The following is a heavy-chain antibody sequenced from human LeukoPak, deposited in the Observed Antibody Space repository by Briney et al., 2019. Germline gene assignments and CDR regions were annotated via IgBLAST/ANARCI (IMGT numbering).Heavy chain of an antibody. D-gene: IGHD5-18*01. J-gene: IGHJ6*02. V-gene: IGHV1-24*01. CDR2: FDPEDGET. CDR1: GYTLTELS. CDR3: ATAKVGRPGIQLWLYYGMDV. Sequence: ASVKVSCKVSGYTLTELSMHWVRQAPGKGLEWMGGFDPEDGETIYAQKFQGRVTMTEDTSTDTAYMELSSLRSEDTAVYYCATAKVGRPGIQLWLYYGMDVWGQGTTVSVSS.